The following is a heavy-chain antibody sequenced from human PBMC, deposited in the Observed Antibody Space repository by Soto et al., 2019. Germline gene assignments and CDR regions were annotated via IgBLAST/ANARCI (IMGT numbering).Heavy chain of an antibody. CDR2: ISYDGSNK. D-gene: IGHD3-10*01. Sequence: QVQLVESGGGVVQPGRSLRLSCAASGFTFSTYGMHWVRQAPGKGLEWVAVISYDGSNKYYADSVKGRFTISRDNSKNTLYLQMNSLRAEDTAVYYCARDLGRFGEAFDYWGQGTLVTVSS. CDR1: GFTFSTYG. J-gene: IGHJ4*02. V-gene: IGHV3-30*03. CDR3: ARDLGRFGEAFDY.